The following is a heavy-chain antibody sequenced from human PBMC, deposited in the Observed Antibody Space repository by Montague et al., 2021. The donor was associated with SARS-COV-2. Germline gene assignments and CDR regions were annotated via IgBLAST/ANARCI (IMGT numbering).Heavy chain of an antibody. J-gene: IGHJ3*02. CDR1: GGSISRYS. CDR3: ARVGRGSSWYEVAFDI. D-gene: IGHD6-13*01. V-gene: IGHV4-59*01. CDR2: IYNSGST. Sequence: SETLSLTCTVSGGSISRYSWTWIRQPPGKGLEWIGYIYNSGSTNXXPSLTSRVTISVDTSKNQFSLELSSVAAADTAVYYCARVGRGSSWYEVAFDIWGQGTMVTVSS.